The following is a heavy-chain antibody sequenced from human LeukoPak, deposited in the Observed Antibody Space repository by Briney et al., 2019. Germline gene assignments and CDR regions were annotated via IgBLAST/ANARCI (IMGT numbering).Heavy chain of an antibody. D-gene: IGHD3-9*01. Sequence: GESLKISCKGSGYSFTSYWIGWVRQMPGKGLEWMGIIYPGDSDTRYSPSFQGQVTISADKSISTAYLQWSSLKASDTAMYYCARQDYDILTGSRFDPWGQGTLVTVSS. V-gene: IGHV5-51*01. CDR3: ARQDYDILTGSRFDP. CDR1: GYSFTSYW. J-gene: IGHJ5*02. CDR2: IYPGDSDT.